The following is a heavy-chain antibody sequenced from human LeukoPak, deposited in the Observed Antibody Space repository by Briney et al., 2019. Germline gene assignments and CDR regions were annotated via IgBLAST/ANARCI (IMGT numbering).Heavy chain of an antibody. V-gene: IGHV3-11*06. J-gene: IGHJ3*02. CDR1: GFTFSDYY. Sequence: GGSLRLSCAASGFTFSDYYVGWLRQAPGKGLEWVSYISNSGSYTKYADSVKGRFTISRDNSKNTLYLQMNSLRAEDTAVYYCARVTAEYCGGDCRVGAFDIWGQGTMVTVSS. D-gene: IGHD2-21*02. CDR3: ARVTAEYCGGDCRVGAFDI. CDR2: ISNSGSYT.